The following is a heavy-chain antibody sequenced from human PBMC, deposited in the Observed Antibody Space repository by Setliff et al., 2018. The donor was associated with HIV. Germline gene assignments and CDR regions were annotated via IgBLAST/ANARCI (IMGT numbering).Heavy chain of an antibody. Sequence: GGSLRLSCAASGFTVSSNYMSWVRQAPGKGLEWVSAISGRGDNTYYADSVKGRFTISRDNSKDTMFLQMNSVRAEDTAVYYCAKDGEYYDSSGFSYWGQGTLVTVSS. CDR2: ISGRGDNT. CDR1: GFTVSSNY. V-gene: IGHV3-23*01. D-gene: IGHD3-22*01. J-gene: IGHJ4*02. CDR3: AKDGEYYDSSGFSY.